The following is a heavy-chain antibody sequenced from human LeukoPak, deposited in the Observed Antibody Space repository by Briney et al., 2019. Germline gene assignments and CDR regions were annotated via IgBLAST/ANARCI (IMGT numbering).Heavy chain of an antibody. V-gene: IGHV3-11*01. Sequence: GGSLRLSCAASGFTFSDYYVSWIRQAPGKGLEWVSDISPSGDIISYADSVKGRFIISRDYAKESLHLQMNSLRVEDSAVYYCARETVAGTFDYWGQGTQVTVSS. CDR2: ISPSGDII. J-gene: IGHJ4*02. CDR1: GFTFSDYY. D-gene: IGHD6-19*01. CDR3: ARETVAGTFDY.